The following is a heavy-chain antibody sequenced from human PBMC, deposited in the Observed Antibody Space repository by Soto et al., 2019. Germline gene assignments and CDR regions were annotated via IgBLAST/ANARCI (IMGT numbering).Heavy chain of an antibody. D-gene: IGHD3-16*01. J-gene: IGHJ3*02. CDR1: GGSISSDYYS. CDR2: IYHGGST. V-gene: IGHV4-30-2*01. CDR3: ARLNRLRNDAFDI. Sequence: QVQLQESGSGLVKPSETLSLTCAVSGGSISSDYYSWSWIRQPPGKDLEWIGYIYHGGSTYYNPSLRSRVTLSVDTSKNQFSLRLTSVTAADTAVYSCARLNRLRNDAFDIWGQGTLVAVSS.